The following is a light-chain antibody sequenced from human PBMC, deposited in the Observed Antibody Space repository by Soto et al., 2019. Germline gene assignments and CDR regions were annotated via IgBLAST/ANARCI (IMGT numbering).Light chain of an antibody. CDR1: SSDVGGYNY. J-gene: IGLJ1*01. CDR3: CSYAVTYYV. CDR2: DVS. V-gene: IGLV2-11*01. Sequence: QSALTQPRSVSGSPGQSVTISCTGTSSDVGGYNYVSWYQQHPGKAPKLMTYDVSKRPSGVPDRFSGSKSGNTASLTISGLQAEDEADYYCCSYAVTYYVFGTGTKLTVL.